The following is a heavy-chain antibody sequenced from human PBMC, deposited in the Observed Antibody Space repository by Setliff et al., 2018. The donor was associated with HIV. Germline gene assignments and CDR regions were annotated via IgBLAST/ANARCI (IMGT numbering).Heavy chain of an antibody. J-gene: IGHJ4*02. CDR2: IKHGGTT. CDR3: AREKSGGGSWYGVYYFDY. D-gene: IGHD6-13*01. V-gene: IGHV4-34*01. Sequence: SETLSLTCAVYGGSFTNYYWTWIRQAPGRGLEWIGEIKHGGTTNYNPSLKSRVTISIDTSKIQFSLKMTSVTVADTAVYYCAREKSGGGSWYGVYYFDYWGQGTLVTVSS. CDR1: GGSFTNYY.